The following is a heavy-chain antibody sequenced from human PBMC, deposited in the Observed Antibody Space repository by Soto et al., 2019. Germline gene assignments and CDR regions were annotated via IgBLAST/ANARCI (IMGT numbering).Heavy chain of an antibody. CDR3: ARQFCSGGRCDSWLFGY. V-gene: IGHV5-51*01. Sequence: EVQLVQSGAEVKKPGESLKISCKASGYSFISYWIAWVRQMPGKGLEWMGMINPGDSDARYSPSFEGQVTISADKSIRTAYLQWSSLKASDTAMYYCARQFCSGGRCDSWLFGYWGQGTVVTVSS. CDR1: GYSFISYW. D-gene: IGHD2-15*01. CDR2: INPGDSDA. J-gene: IGHJ4*02.